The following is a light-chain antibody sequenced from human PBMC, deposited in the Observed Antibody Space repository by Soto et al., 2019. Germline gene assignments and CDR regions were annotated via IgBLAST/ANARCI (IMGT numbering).Light chain of an antibody. J-gene: IGKJ1*01. Sequence: DIQMTQSPSTLSASVGDRVTITGRASQSISSWLAWYQQKPGKAPKLLIYKASSLESGVPSRFSVSGSGTEFTLTISSLQPDDFATYYGQQYNSSPCTFGQGTKVEIK. CDR2: KAS. CDR1: QSISSW. V-gene: IGKV1-5*03. CDR3: QQYNSSPCT.